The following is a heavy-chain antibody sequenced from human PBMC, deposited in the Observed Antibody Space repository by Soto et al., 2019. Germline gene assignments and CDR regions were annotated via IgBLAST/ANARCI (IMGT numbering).Heavy chain of an antibody. J-gene: IGHJ6*03. V-gene: IGHV4-34*01. CDR2: INHSGST. CDR1: GGSFSGYY. D-gene: IGHD3-10*01. CDR3: ARGRGSGSYHYYYYYYMDV. Sequence: SETLSLTCAVYGGSFSGYYWSWIRQPPGKGLEWIGEINHSGSTNYNPSLKSRVTISVDTSKNQFSLKLSSVTAADTAVYYCARGRGSGSYHYYYYYYMDVWGKGTTVTVSS.